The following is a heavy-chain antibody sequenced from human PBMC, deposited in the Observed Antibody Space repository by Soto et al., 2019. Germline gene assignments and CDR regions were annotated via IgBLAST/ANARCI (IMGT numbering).Heavy chain of an antibody. CDR2: ISGSGGST. CDR1: GFTFSSYA. V-gene: IGHV3-23*01. Sequence: EVQLLESGGGLVQPGGSLRLSCAASGFTFSSYAMSWVRQAPGKGLEWVSAISGSGGSTYYADSVKGRFTITRDNSKNTLYLQMNSLRAEDTAVYYCAKAYDFWSGYLYYWGQGTLVTVSS. J-gene: IGHJ4*02. CDR3: AKAYDFWSGYLYY. D-gene: IGHD3-3*01.